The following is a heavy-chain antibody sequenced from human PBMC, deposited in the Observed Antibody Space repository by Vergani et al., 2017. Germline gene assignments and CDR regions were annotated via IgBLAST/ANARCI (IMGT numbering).Heavy chain of an antibody. J-gene: IGHJ4*02. Sequence: QVQLVESGGGVVQPGGSLRLSCAASGFTFTNYGMHWVRQAPGKGLEWVAFTRYDGIVEYYGDSVRGRFTISRDNSKYTLYLQMNRLRPEDTGVYHCVRDRGLCAGGRCYTEAWDYWGQGTPVTVSS. D-gene: IGHD2-2*02. V-gene: IGHV3-30*02. CDR1: GFTFTNYG. CDR2: TRYDGIVE. CDR3: VRDRGLCAGGRCYTEAWDY.